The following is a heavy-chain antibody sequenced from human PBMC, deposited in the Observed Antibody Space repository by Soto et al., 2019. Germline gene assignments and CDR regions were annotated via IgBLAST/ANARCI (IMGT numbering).Heavy chain of an antibody. V-gene: IGHV3-66*01. J-gene: IGHJ4*02. D-gene: IGHD3-16*01. Sequence: EVQLVESGGGLVQPGGSLRLSCAASGFTVSSNHMSWVRQAPGKGLEWVSLIYSGGSTYYADSVKGRFTFSRDNSQNTLYLQMISLRAEDTAVYYCAGPGEAHRYWGQGTLVTVSS. CDR1: GFTVSSNH. CDR2: IYSGGST. CDR3: AGPGEAHRY.